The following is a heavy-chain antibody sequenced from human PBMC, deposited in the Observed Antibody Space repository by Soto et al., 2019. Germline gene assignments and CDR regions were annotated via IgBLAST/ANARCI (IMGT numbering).Heavy chain of an antibody. CDR2: IYSNGGT. V-gene: IGHV4-39*01. CDR3: ASFLVGATARNDFDS. J-gene: IGHJ4*02. Sequence: LQLQESGPGVVKPSETLSLACSVSGGSIRSNDYFWGWVRQPPGKGLEWIASIYSNGGTYDSPSPQSRVTVSIDTSKNQFFLTVRPVTAADTAVYYCASFLVGATARNDFDSWGQGTLVTISS. CDR1: GGSIRSNDYF. D-gene: IGHD2-8*02.